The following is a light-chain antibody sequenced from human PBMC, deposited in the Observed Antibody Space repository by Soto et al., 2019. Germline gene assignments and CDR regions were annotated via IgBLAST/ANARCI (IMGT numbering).Light chain of an antibody. CDR2: AAT. CDR1: QSIYINS. Sequence: EIVLTQSPGTLSLSPGERATLSCRASQSIYINSLAWYQHKRGQAPRLLIYAATVRATAVPDRFNGSGSGTDFTLTISRLEPEDFAVYYCQQYGSSPVTFGQGTKVDIK. J-gene: IGKJ1*01. V-gene: IGKV3-20*01. CDR3: QQYGSSPVT.